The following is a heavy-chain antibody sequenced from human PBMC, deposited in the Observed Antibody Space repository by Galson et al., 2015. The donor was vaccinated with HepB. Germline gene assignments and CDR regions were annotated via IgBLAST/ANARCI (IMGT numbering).Heavy chain of an antibody. D-gene: IGHD6-19*01. J-gene: IGHJ4*02. V-gene: IGHV3-21*01. CDR3: AREGQQWLVRSFDY. CDR1: GFTFSSYS. CDR2: ISSSSSYI. Sequence: SLRLSCAASGFTFSSYSMNWVRQAPGKGLEWVSSISSSSSYIYYADSVKGRFTISRDNAKNSLYLQMNSLRAEDTAVYYCAREGQQWLVRSFDYWGQGTLVTV.